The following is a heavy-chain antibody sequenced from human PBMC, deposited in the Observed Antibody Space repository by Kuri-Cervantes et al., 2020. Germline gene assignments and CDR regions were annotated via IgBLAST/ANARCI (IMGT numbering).Heavy chain of an antibody. J-gene: IGHJ3*02. V-gene: IGHV4-38-2*01. D-gene: IGHD3-10*01. CDR2: IYHSGST. Sequence: ESLKISCAASGFTFSSYAMSWVRQAPGKGLEWIGSIYHSGSTYYNPSLKSRVTISVDTSKNQFSLKLSSVTAADTAVYYCARGGDMTPDIWGQGTMVTVSS. CDR3: ARGGDMTPDI. CDR1: GFTFSSYA.